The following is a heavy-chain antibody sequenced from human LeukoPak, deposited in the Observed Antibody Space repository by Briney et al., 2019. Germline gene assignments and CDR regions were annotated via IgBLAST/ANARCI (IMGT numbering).Heavy chain of an antibody. CDR1: GFTFDDYG. CDR2: INWNGGST. CDR3: ASTIFGGFDP. D-gene: IGHD3-3*01. V-gene: IGHV3-20*04. J-gene: IGHJ5*02. Sequence: PGGSLRLSCAASGFTFDDYGMNWVRQAPGKGLEWVSGINWNGGSTGYADSVKDRFTISRDNAKNSLYLQMNSLRAEDTALYYCASTIFGGFDPWGQGTLVTVSS.